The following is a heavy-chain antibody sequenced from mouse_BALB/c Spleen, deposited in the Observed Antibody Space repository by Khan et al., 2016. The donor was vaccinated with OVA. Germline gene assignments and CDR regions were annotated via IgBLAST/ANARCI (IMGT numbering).Heavy chain of an antibody. D-gene: IGHD2-2*01. V-gene: IGHV3-2*02. CDR3: SRKDYHCYDPFPY. CDR2: ISYSENT. CDR1: GYSITSEYT. Sequence: EVQLQESGPGLVKPSQSLSLTCTVTGYSITSEYTWNWIRQFPGNKLEWMGFISYSENTRYNPSLKSRISITRDTSKNQFFLQLNSVTSEDTATLYCSRKDYHCYDPFPYRGQGTFVTVPA. J-gene: IGHJ3*01.